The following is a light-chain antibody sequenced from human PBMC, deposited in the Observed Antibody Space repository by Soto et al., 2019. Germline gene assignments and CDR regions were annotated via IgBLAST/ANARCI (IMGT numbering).Light chain of an antibody. J-gene: IGLJ2*01. CDR3: AVWDDSLSGVV. Sequence: QSALAQPPSASGTPGQRVTISCSGSTSNVGSNLASWYQQLPGSAPKLLIYNDYERPSEVPDRFSGSKSGTSASLGISGLRSEDEADYFCAVWDDSLSGVVFGGGTKLTVL. CDR2: NDY. CDR1: TSNVGSNL. V-gene: IGLV1-47*02.